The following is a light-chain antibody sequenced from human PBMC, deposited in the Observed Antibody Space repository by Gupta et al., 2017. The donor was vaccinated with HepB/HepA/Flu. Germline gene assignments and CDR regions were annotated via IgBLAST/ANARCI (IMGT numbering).Light chain of an antibody. CDR1: QSVLYNSNGKNY. CDR2: WAS. Sequence: DIVMTQSPDSLAVSLGERATINCRSSQSVLYNSNGKNYLAWYQQKPGQPPRLLISWASTRESGVPDRFDGSGSGTDFTLTISSLLAEDVAVYYCQQYFTTRRTFGQGTKVEIK. J-gene: IGKJ1*01. CDR3: QQYFTTRRT. V-gene: IGKV4-1*01.